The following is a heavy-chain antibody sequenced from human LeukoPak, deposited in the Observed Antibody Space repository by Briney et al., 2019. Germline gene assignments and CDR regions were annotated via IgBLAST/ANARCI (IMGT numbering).Heavy chain of an antibody. CDR3: ARLGDSTSRLYYFDY. Sequence: PSETLSLTCTVSGGSISSYYWSWTRQPPGKGLEWIGYISYSGSTYYNPSLKSRVTISVDTSKSQFSLKLSSVTAADTAVYYCARLGDSTSRLYYFDYWGQGTLVTVSP. J-gene: IGHJ4*02. CDR1: GGSISSYY. V-gene: IGHV4-59*08. D-gene: IGHD6-6*01. CDR2: ISYSGST.